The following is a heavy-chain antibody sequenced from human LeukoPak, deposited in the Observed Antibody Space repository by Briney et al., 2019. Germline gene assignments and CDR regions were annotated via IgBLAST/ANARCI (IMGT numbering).Heavy chain of an antibody. Sequence: GGSLRLSCAASGFTFSNARMTWVRQAPGKGLEWVGRIKSKTDGGTTDYAAPVKGRFTISRDDSKNTLYLQMNSLKTEDTAVYYCTRAAILMVYASFFDYWGQGTLVTVSS. CDR1: GFTFSNAR. J-gene: IGHJ4*02. CDR3: TRAAILMVYASFFDY. CDR2: IKSKTDGGTT. V-gene: IGHV3-15*01. D-gene: IGHD2-8*01.